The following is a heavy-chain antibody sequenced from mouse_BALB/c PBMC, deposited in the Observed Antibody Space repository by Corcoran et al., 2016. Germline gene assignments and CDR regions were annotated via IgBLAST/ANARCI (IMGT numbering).Heavy chain of an antibody. CDR3: AAITTVSI. CDR1: GFYITDHS. V-gene: IGHV14-1*02. CDR2: IDPENGNT. D-gene: IGHD1-1*01. Sequence: EVQLQQSGAELVRPGPLVKLTCKASGFYITDHSMHRVKQWPEQSLEWIGWIDPENGNTIYDPKFQGKASITPDTSSNTAYLQLSSLTSEDTAVYYCAAITTVSIWGAGTTVTVSS. J-gene: IGHJ1*01.